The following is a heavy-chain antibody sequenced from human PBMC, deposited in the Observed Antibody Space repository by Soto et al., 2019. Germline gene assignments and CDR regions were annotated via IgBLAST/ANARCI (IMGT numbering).Heavy chain of an antibody. D-gene: IGHD1-26*01. CDR2: ISYDGSNK. CDR3: AKVIKGGGYKNNYFQVMDV. V-gene: IGHV3-30-3*01. J-gene: IGHJ6*04. Sequence: PGGSLRLSCAASGVTFSSYAMHWVRQAPGKGLEWVAVISYDGSNKYYADSVKGRFTISRDNSKNTLYLPMNSLRAEDTAVYYCAKVIKGGGYKNNYFQVMDVWGKGTTVPGSS. CDR1: GVTFSSYA.